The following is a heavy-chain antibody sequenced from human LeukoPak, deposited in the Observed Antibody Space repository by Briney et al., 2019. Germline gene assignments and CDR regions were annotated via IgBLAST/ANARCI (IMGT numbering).Heavy chain of an antibody. D-gene: IGHD2-2*02. Sequence: GGSLRLSCAASGFTFSDYYMSWIRQAPGKGLEWVSYISSSGSTIYYADSVKGRFTISRDNAKNSLYLQMNSLRAEDTAVYYCAREGYCSSTSCYMGNWFDXXGQGTLVTVSS. CDR2: ISSSGSTI. J-gene: IGHJ5*02. V-gene: IGHV3-11*04. CDR3: AREGYCSSTSCYMGNWFDX. CDR1: GFTFSDYY.